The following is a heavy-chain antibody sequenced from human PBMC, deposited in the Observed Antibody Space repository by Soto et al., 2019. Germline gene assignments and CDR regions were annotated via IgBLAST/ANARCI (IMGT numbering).Heavy chain of an antibody. CDR1: GGSFSGYF. Sequence: QVQLQQWGAGLLKASETLSLTCVVSGGSFSGYFWTWIRQSPGRGLEWIGEISHSGSRNYNPAFQSRVIISVDSSKNHGSLKLSSVTAADSATYFCARGLAYARPITVAEPFDSWGQGTLVTVSS. D-gene: IGHD6-19*01. J-gene: IGHJ4*02. CDR2: ISHSGSR. V-gene: IGHV4-34*02. CDR3: ARGLAYARPITVAEPFDS.